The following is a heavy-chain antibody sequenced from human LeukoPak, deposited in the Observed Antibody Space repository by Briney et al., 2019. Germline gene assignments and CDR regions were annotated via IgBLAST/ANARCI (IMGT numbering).Heavy chain of an antibody. V-gene: IGHV3-23*01. Sequence: GGSLRLSCAASGFTFSSYAMSWVRQAPGKGLEWVSAISGSGGSTYYADSVKGRFTISRDNSKNTLYLQMNSLRAEDTAVYYCAKDPVRNRGYSGYDVDYWGQGTLVTVSS. CDR2: ISGSGGST. J-gene: IGHJ4*02. CDR1: GFTFSSYA. CDR3: AKDPVRNRGYSGYDVDY. D-gene: IGHD5-12*01.